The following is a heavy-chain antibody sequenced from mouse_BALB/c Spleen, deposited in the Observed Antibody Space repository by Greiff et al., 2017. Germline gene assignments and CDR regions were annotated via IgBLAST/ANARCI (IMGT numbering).Heavy chain of an antibody. CDR3: ARGGYYVDY. V-gene: IGHV1-87*01. Sequence: VQVVESGAELARPGASVKLSCKASGYTFTSYWMQWVKQRPGQGLEWIGAIYPGDGDTRYTQKFKGKATLTADKSSSTAYMQLSSLASEDSAVYYCARGGYYVDYWGQGTTLTVSS. J-gene: IGHJ2*01. CDR1: GYTFTSYW. CDR2: IYPGDGDT.